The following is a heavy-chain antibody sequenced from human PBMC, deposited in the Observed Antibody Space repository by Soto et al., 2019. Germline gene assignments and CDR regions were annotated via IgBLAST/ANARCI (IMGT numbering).Heavy chain of an antibody. CDR1: GYTFTSYA. J-gene: IGHJ4*02. V-gene: IGHV1-3*01. CDR3: ARGSGYYYLDDD. CDR2: INAGNGNT. Sequence: ASVKVSCKASGYTFTSYAMHWVRQAPGQRLEWMGWINAGNGNTKYSQKFQGRVTITRDTSASTAYMELSSLRSEDTAVYYCARGSGYYYLDDDWGQGSLVTVSS. D-gene: IGHD3-22*01.